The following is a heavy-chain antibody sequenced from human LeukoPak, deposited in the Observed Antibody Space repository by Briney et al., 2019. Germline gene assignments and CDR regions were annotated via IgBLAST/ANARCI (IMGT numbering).Heavy chain of an antibody. Sequence: GGSLRLSCAASGLTFSSYEMNWVRQAPGKGLEWVSYISSSGSTIYYADSVKGRFTISRDNAKNSLYLQMNSLRAEDTAVYYCARAQELLWFGELRALDYWGQGTLVTVSS. V-gene: IGHV3-48*03. CDR1: GLTFSSYE. D-gene: IGHD3-10*01. CDR2: ISSSGSTI. J-gene: IGHJ4*02. CDR3: ARAQELLWFGELRALDY.